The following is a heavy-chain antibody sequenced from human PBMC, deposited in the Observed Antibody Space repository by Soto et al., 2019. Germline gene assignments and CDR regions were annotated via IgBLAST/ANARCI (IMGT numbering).Heavy chain of an antibody. D-gene: IGHD6-19*01. V-gene: IGHV4-39*07. CDR1: GCPISSSSYY. CDR2: INHSGSA. CDR3: ARGLITGSHYSGGWYYFDS. J-gene: IGHJ4*02. Sequence: PSETLSLTCPVSGCPISSSSYYWGWIRPPPGKGLEWIGEINHSGSASYNPSLKSRVTISVHTSNGQFSLELSSVTAADTAVYYCARGLITGSHYSGGWYYFDSWGQGTQVTVSS.